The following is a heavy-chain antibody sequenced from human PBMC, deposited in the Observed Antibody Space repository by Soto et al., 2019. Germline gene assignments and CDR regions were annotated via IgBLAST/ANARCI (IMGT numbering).Heavy chain of an antibody. Sequence: SETLSLTCTVSGGFIKSDTHYWGWIRQSPGRGLEWIGSILYTGSTYYNPSLRSRVSMSVDTSKNQFSLKLSSVTAADTAVYYCARGPTGSGNWFDPWGQGTLVTVST. V-gene: IGHV4-39*07. J-gene: IGHJ5*02. CDR2: ILYTGST. CDR1: GGFIKSDTHY. D-gene: IGHD1-26*01. CDR3: ARGPTGSGNWFDP.